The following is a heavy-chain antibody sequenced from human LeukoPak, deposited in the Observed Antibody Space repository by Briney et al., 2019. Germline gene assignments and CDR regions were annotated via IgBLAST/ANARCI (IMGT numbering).Heavy chain of an antibody. Sequence: GASVKVSCKASGYTFTNYAIHWVRQAPGQRLEWMGWINAGNGNTEYPQNLQDRVTITRDTSATTAYMELSSLRSEDTAVYYCARGSYFYGSGSFMGSDYWGQGTLVTVSS. V-gene: IGHV1-3*01. D-gene: IGHD3-10*01. CDR2: INAGNGNT. CDR1: GYTFTNYA. CDR3: ARGSYFYGSGSFMGSDY. J-gene: IGHJ4*02.